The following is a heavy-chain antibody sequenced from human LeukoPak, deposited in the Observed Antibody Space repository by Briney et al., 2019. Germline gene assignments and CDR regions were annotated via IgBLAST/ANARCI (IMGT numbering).Heavy chain of an antibody. Sequence: SETLSLTCTVSGGSISSSSYYWSWIRQPPGKGLEWIGYIYYSGSTNYNPSLKSRVTISVDTSKNQFSLKLSSVTAADTAVYYCASEGLVPAAIFDAFDIWGQGTMVTVSS. CDR2: IYYSGST. D-gene: IGHD2-2*01. J-gene: IGHJ3*02. CDR3: ASEGLVPAAIFDAFDI. CDR1: GGSISSSSYY. V-gene: IGHV4-61*05.